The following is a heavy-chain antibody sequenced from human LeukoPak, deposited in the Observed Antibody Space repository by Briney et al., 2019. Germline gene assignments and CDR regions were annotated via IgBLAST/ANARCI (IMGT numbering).Heavy chain of an antibody. V-gene: IGHV4-34*01. CDR2: INHSGST. Sequence: SETLSLTCAVYGGSFSGYYWSWIRQPPGKGLEWIGEINHSGSTNYNPSLKSRVTISVDTSKNQFSLKLSSVTAADTAVYYCARIYDILTGSPYYGMDVWGQGTTVTVSS. CDR3: ARIYDILTGSPYYGMDV. CDR1: GGSFSGYY. D-gene: IGHD3-9*01. J-gene: IGHJ6*02.